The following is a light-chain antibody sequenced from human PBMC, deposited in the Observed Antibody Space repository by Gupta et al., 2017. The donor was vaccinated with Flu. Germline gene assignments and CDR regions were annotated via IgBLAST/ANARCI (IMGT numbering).Light chain of an antibody. CDR3: QEYSTSSYT. J-gene: IGKJ2*01. CDR2: KSS. CDR1: QSINTW. V-gene: IGKV1-5*03. Sequence: DIRLTQSPSVLSASVGDRVTITCRASQSINTWLAWYQQKPGKAPKLLMYKSSTLQNEVPSRFSGSGSGTDFTLTISSLQPEDFATYYCQEYSTSSYTFGQGTKLDIK.